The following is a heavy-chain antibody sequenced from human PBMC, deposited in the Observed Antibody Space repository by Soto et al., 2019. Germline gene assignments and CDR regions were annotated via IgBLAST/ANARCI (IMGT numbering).Heavy chain of an antibody. Sequence: QVQLVQSGAAVVKPGASVKVSCKASGYSFTSYAISWVRQAPGQGLEWMGWISASNGNTDYAQKLQGRVTMTTDTSTSTTYMELRSRRADDTAVYYCVRDGGVVVPRTLWWTFDYWGPGTLVTVSS. CDR3: VRDGGVVVPRTLWWTFDY. J-gene: IGHJ4*02. CDR1: GYSFTSYA. D-gene: IGHD2-15*01. CDR2: ISASNGNT. V-gene: IGHV1-18*01.